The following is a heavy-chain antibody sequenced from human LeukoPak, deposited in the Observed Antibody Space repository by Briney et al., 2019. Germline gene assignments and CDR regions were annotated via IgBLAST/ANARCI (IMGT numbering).Heavy chain of an antibody. D-gene: IGHD7-27*01. CDR1: GGSISSYY. Sequence: ETLSLTYTVSGGSISSYYWSWIRQPPGKGLEWIGYIYYSGSANYNPSLKCRVTISVDTSKNQVSLKLSSVTAADTAVYYCARQAASLTAFDYWGQGTLVTVSS. CDR2: IYYSGSA. J-gene: IGHJ4*02. CDR3: ARQAASLTAFDY. V-gene: IGHV4-59*08.